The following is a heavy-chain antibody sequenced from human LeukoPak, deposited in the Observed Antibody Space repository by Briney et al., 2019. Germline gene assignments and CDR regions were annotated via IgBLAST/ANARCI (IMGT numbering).Heavy chain of an antibody. D-gene: IGHD1-26*01. CDR1: GGSISSYY. CDR3: ARHWVQVEGGYFDY. V-gene: IGHV4-39*01. J-gene: IGHJ4*02. CDR2: IYYSGST. Sequence: PSETLSLTCTVSGGSISSYYWGWIRQPPGKGLEWIGSIYYSGSTYYNPSLKSRVTISVDTSKNQFSLKLSSVTAADTAVYYCARHWVQVEGGYFDYWGQGTLVTVSS.